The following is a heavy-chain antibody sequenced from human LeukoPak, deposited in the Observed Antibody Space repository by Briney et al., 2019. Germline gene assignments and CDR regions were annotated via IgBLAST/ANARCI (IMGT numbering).Heavy chain of an antibody. CDR2: IYYSGST. J-gene: IGHJ4*02. V-gene: IGHV4-59*13. CDR3: ASFEAAAGRFDY. D-gene: IGHD6-13*01. Sequence: SETLSLTGTVSGGSISSYYWSWIRQPPGKGLEWIGYIYYSGSTNYNPSLKSRVTISVDTSKNQFSLKLSSVTAADTAVYYCASFEAAAGRFDYWGQGTLVTVSS. CDR1: GGSISSYY.